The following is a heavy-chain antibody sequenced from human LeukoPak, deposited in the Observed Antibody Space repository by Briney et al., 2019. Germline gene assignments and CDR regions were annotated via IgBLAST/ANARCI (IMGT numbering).Heavy chain of an antibody. CDR2: INHSGST. CDR1: GGSFSGYY. V-gene: IGHV4-34*01. D-gene: IGHD7-27*01. J-gene: IGHJ4*02. Sequence: SETLSLTCAVYGGSFSGYYWSWIRQPPGKGLEWIGEINHSGSTNYNPSLKSRVTISVDTSKNQFSLKLSSVTAADTAVYYCASLKWGGPFDYWGQGTLVTVSS. CDR3: ASLKWGGPFDY.